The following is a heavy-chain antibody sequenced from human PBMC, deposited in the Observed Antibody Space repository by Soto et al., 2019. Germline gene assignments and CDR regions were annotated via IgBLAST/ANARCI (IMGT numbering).Heavy chain of an antibody. V-gene: IGHV5-51*01. CDR2: IYPGDSDT. Sequence: LGESLKISCKGSGYSFTSYWIGWVRQMPGKGLEWMGIIYPGDSDTRYSPSFQGQVTISADKSISTAYLQWSSLKASDTAMYYCARRYYDILTGYPNWFDPWGQGTLVTVSS. J-gene: IGHJ5*02. CDR1: GYSFTSYW. CDR3: ARRYYDILTGYPNWFDP. D-gene: IGHD3-9*01.